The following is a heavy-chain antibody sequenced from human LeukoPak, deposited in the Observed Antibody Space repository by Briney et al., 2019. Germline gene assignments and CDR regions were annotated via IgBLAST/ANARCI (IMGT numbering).Heavy chain of an antibody. J-gene: IGHJ6*03. CDR3: ARGLHYYYYMDV. V-gene: IGHV4-34*01. CDR2: INHSGSA. CDR1: GGSFSGYY. Sequence: SETLSLTCTVYGGSFSGYYWSWIRQPPGKGLEWIGEINHSGSANYNPSLKSRVTISVDTSKNQFSLKLSSVTAADTAVYYCARGLHYYYYMDVWGKGTTVTVSS.